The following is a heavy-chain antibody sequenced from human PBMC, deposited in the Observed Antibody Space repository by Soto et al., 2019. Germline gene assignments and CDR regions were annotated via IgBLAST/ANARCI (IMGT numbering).Heavy chain of an antibody. CDR2: ISYDGSNK. Sequence: QVQLVESGGGVVQPGRSLRLSCAASGFTFSSYGMHWVRQAPGKGLEWVAVISYDGSNKYYADSVKGRFTISRDNSKNXQYLQMNSLRAEDTAVYYCAKPVDSSSSAYYYGMDVWGQGTTVTVSS. CDR3: AKPVDSSSSAYYYGMDV. CDR1: GFTFSSYG. V-gene: IGHV3-30*18. J-gene: IGHJ6*02. D-gene: IGHD6-6*01.